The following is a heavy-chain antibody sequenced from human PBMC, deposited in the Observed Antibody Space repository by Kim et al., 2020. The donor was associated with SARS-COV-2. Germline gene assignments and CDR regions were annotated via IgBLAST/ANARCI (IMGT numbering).Heavy chain of an antibody. CDR2: IYYSGST. Sequence: SETLSLTCTVSGGSISSGGYYWSWISQHPGKGLEWIGYIYYSGSTYYNPSLKSRVTISVDTSKNQFSLKLSSVTAADTAVYYCARVVIADDNWFDPWGQGTLVTVSS. V-gene: IGHV4-31*03. CDR1: GGSISSGGYY. CDR3: ARVVIADDNWFDP. J-gene: IGHJ5*02. D-gene: IGHD6-13*01.